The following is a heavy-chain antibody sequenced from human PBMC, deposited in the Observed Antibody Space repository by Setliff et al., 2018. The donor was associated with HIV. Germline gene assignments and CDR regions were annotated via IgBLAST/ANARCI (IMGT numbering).Heavy chain of an antibody. V-gene: IGHV4-4*02. CDR1: GGPLNSRNW. CDR2: IYHGGST. J-gene: IGHJ4*02. Sequence: SETLSLTCAVSGGPLNSRNWWSWVRQPPGKGLEWIGEIYHGGSTNYNPSLKSRVTISVDKSKNQFSLKLASVTAADTAVYYCVSGEPYYYDSTGYSGNYFDYWGQGTLVTVSS. CDR3: VSGEPYYYDSTGYSGNYFDY. D-gene: IGHD3-22*01.